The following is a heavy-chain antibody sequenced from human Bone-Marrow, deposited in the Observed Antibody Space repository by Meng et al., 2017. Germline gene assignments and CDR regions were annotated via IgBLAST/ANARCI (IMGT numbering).Heavy chain of an antibody. CDR2: LGAHDGDK. Sequence: QVPVGQSGTEWKRPGASVKVSCKASHYTFSGYGVSWFRQAPGQGLEWMAWLGAHDGDKSHAPRFQGRVTVTADRPTATAYMELWNLRSDDTGVYYCARGTPGRRYAEYWGQGTLVTVSS. D-gene: IGHD3-10*01. J-gene: IGHJ4*02. CDR3: ARGTPGRRYAEY. CDR1: HYTFSGYG. V-gene: IGHV1-18*01.